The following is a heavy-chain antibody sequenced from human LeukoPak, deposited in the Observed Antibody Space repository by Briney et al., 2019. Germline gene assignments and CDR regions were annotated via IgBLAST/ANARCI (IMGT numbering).Heavy chain of an antibody. CDR3: GMSGDRVPLQDDVFDV. D-gene: IGHD1-26*01. CDR1: GYSFTSYC. CDR2: IYPGDSGP. J-gene: IGHJ3*01. V-gene: IGHV5-51*01. Sequence: GESLKISCKVSGYSFTSYCIGWVRQMPGKGLEWMGIIYPGDSGPTYSPSFQGQVTVSVDKSISTAYLQWSSLQASDTAMYYCGMSGDRVPLQDDVFDVWGQGTMVTVST.